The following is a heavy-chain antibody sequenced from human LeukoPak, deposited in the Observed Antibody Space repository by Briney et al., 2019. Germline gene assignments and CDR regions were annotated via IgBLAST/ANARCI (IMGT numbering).Heavy chain of an antibody. Sequence: PSETLSLTCTVSGGSISSYYWSWIRQPPGKGLEWIGYIYYTGSDNSNYNPSLRSRVTISADKSKNHFSLKLTSVTAADTAVYYCARDRELAALDPWGQGTLVIVSS. V-gene: IGHV4-59*12. CDR1: GGSISSYY. CDR3: ARDRELAALDP. CDR2: IYYTGSDNS. J-gene: IGHJ5*02. D-gene: IGHD1-26*01.